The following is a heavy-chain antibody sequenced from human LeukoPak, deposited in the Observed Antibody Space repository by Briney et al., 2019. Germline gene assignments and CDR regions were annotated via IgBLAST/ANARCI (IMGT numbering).Heavy chain of an antibody. CDR3: ARPVDCSSTTCSGPFHI. Sequence: SETLSLTCAVYGGSFSGYYWSWIRQPPGKGLEWIGEINHSGSTNYNPSLKSRVTISVDTSKNQFSLKLSSVTAADTAVYFCARPVDCSSTTCSGPFHIWGQGTLVTVSS. D-gene: IGHD2-2*01. J-gene: IGHJ3*02. V-gene: IGHV4-34*01. CDR2: INHSGST. CDR1: GGSFSGYY.